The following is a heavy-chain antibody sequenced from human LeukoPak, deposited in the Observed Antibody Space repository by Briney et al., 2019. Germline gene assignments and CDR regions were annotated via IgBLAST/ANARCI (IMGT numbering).Heavy chain of an antibody. CDR1: GFTFSSYD. Sequence: AGSLRLSCAASGFTFSSYDMNWVRQAPGKGLEWVSYISSSGSTIYYADSVKGRFTISRDNAKNSLYLQMNSRRAEDTAVYYCARELERWLQFTGYDYWGQGTLVTVSS. V-gene: IGHV3-48*03. J-gene: IGHJ4*02. CDR2: ISSSGSTI. CDR3: ARELERWLQFTGYDY. D-gene: IGHD5-24*01.